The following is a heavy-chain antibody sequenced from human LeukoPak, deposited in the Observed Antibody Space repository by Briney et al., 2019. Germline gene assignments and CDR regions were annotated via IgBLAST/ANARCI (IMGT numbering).Heavy chain of an antibody. CDR1: GFTFNSYA. D-gene: IGHD5-18*01. CDR2: ISGSGGST. J-gene: IGHJ4*02. Sequence: GGSLRLSCAASGFTFNSYAMSWVRQAPGKGLEWVSAISGSGGSTYYADSVKGRFTISRDNSKNTLYLQMNSLRAEDTAVYYCAKGYGYSYGYPFDYWGQGTLVTVSS. V-gene: IGHV3-23*01. CDR3: AKGYGYSYGYPFDY.